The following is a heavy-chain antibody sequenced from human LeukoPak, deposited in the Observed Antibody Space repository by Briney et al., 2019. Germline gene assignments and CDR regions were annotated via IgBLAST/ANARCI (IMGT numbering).Heavy chain of an antibody. CDR2: IRYDGSNK. CDR3: AKRGSLWDLDY. Sequence: PGGSLRLSCVASGFTFSSYAMHWVRQAPGKGLKWVAVIRYDGSNKKYADSVKGRFTISRDNSKNTLYLQMNSLSPEDTAVYYCAKRGSLWDLDYWGQGTLVTVSS. D-gene: IGHD1-26*01. V-gene: IGHV3-33*06. CDR1: GFTFSSYA. J-gene: IGHJ4*02.